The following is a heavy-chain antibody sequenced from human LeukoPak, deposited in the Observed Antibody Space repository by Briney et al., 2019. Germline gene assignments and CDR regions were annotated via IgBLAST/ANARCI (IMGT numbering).Heavy chain of an antibody. CDR1: GGSISSYY. Sequence: SETLSLSCTVSGGSISSYYWSWIRQPAGKGLEWIGRIYTSGSTNYNPSLKSRVTMSVDTSKNQFSLKLSSVTAADTAVYYCARVRNGRVSYYYYYYMDVWGKGTTVTVSS. J-gene: IGHJ6*03. CDR2: IYTSGST. V-gene: IGHV4-4*07. D-gene: IGHD6-6*01. CDR3: ARVRNGRVSYYYYYYMDV.